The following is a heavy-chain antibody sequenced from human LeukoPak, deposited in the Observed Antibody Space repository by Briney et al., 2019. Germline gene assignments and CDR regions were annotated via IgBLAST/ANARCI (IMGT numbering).Heavy chain of an antibody. D-gene: IGHD5-12*01. J-gene: IGHJ4*02. V-gene: IGHV3-66*02. CDR1: GFTFSDHW. CDR3: TRFRNVRRGSDGYFFDY. CDR2: IYTSGST. Sequence: GGSLRLSCAASGFTFSDHWMSWVRQAPGKGLEWVALIYTSGSTFYADSVMGRFTVSRDNSKNTLYLQMTSLRTEDTAVYYCTRFRNVRRGSDGYFFDYWGQGTLVTVSS.